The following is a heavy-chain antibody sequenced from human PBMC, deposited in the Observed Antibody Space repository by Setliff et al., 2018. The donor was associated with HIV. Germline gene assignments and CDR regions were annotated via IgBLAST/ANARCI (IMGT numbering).Heavy chain of an antibody. D-gene: IGHD7-27*01. J-gene: IGHJ4*02. CDR2: ISPNNAGT. V-gene: IGHV1-2*02. Sequence: ASVKVSCKASAYSFTDYFIHWVRQAPGQGLEWMGWISPNNAGTRIPRTFRGRVTMTRDTSINAAYLDLSGLTSDDTAVYYCARQFSNSFDYWGQGALVTVSS. CDR1: AYSFTDYF. CDR3: ARQFSNSFDY.